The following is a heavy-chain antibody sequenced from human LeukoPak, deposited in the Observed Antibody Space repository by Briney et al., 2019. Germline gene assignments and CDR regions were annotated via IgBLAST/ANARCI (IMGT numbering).Heavy chain of an antibody. V-gene: IGHV3-48*01. CDR1: GFTFSSYS. D-gene: IGHD3-10*01. CDR3: ASKEDLWFGELAPLYYGMDV. J-gene: IGHJ6*02. Sequence: GGSLRLSCAASGFTFSSYSVNWVRQAPGKGLEWVSYISSSSSTIYYADSVKGRFTISRDNAKNSLYLQMNSLRAEDTAVYYCASKEDLWFGELAPLYYGMDVWGQGTTVTVSS. CDR2: ISSSSSTI.